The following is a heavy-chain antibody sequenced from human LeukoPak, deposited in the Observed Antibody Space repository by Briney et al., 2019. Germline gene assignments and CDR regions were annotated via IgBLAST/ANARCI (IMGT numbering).Heavy chain of an antibody. Sequence: SETLSLTCTVSGGSIDSSSYYWDWIRQPPGKGLEWLGNIYYSGTTFYTSSLKSRVTISTDMSKNQFSLRLTSVTAADTAVYYCARQRADYFYHYMDVWGKGATVIVSS. CDR1: GGSIDSSSYY. CDR2: IYYSGTT. J-gene: IGHJ6*03. CDR3: ARQRADYFYHYMDV. V-gene: IGHV4-39*01.